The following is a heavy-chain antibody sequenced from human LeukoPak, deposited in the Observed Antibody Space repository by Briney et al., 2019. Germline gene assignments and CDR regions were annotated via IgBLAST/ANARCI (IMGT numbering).Heavy chain of an antibody. J-gene: IGHJ4*02. CDR1: GFTFTNAW. CDR3: TTDSLPTIVAVP. V-gene: IGHV3-15*01. D-gene: IGHD2-2*01. Sequence: GGSLRLSCVASGFTFTNAWMSWVRQAPGKGLEWVGRIKSATAGGTTDYGAPVKGRFTISRDDSKNTVSLQMNSLKTEDTAVYYCTTDSLPTIVAVPWGQGTLVTVSS. CDR2: IKSATAGGTT.